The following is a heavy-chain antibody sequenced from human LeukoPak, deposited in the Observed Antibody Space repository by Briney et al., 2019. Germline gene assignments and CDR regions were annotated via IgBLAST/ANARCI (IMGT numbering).Heavy chain of an antibody. CDR2: ISPEGSGT. V-gene: IGHV3-74*01. CDR3: TRVQAGRSGLMDV. D-gene: IGHD2-8*02. Sequence: GGSLRLSCAASGLTFSGSDMHWVRQASGKGLEWVSRISPEGSGTTYADSVKGRFTISRDNSKNTLYLQMNSLRDEDAAVYHCTRVQAGRSGLMDVWGRGTTVTVSS. CDR1: GLTFSGSD. J-gene: IGHJ6*02.